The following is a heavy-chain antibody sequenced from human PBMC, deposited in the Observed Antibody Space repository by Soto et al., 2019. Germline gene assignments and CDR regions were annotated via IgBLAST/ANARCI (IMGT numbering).Heavy chain of an antibody. Sequence: EASVKVSCKASGYTFTSYGISWVRQAPGQGPERMGWISAYNGNTNYAQKLQGRVTMTTDTSTSTAYMELRSLRSDDTAVYYCARDNYCSGGSCYVLYFQHWGQGTLVTVSS. CDR1: GYTFTSYG. CDR3: ARDNYCSGGSCYVLYFQH. V-gene: IGHV1-18*01. CDR2: ISAYNGNT. D-gene: IGHD2-15*01. J-gene: IGHJ1*01.